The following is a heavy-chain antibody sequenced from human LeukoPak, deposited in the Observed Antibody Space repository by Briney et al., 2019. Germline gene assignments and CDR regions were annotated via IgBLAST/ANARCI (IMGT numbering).Heavy chain of an antibody. CDR3: ARDRAVGASDSYDL. J-gene: IGHJ3*01. CDR2: ISTSDRRV. Sequence: GGSLRLSCIGSGFTFSDRYMAWIRQCPGKGLEWLSYISTSDRRVYLADSVKGRFTVSRDDARKSLFLQMNSLRPDDTAVYYCARDRAVGASDSYDLWGPGTMVIVSS. D-gene: IGHD4-23*01. V-gene: IGHV3-11*04. CDR1: GFTFSDRY.